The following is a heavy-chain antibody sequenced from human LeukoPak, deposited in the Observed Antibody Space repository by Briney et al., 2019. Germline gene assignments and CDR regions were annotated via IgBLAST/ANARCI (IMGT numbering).Heavy chain of an antibody. J-gene: IGHJ4*02. D-gene: IGHD3-10*01. V-gene: IGHV4-34*01. Sequence: SETLSLTCTVSGGSISSYYWSWIRQPPGKGLEWIGEINHSGSTNYNPSLKSRVTISVDTSKNQFSLKLSSVTAAGTAVYYCARGSRGYYGSGSSSNYWGQGTLVTVSS. CDR1: GGSISSYY. CDR3: ARGSRGYYGSGSSSNY. CDR2: INHSGST.